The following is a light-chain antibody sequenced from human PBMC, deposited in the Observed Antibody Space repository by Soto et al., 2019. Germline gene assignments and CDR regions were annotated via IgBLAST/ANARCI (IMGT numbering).Light chain of an antibody. CDR2: DAS. V-gene: IGKV3-11*01. J-gene: IGKJ5*01. CDR3: QQRSSWPIT. CDR1: QSVSSY. Sequence: EIVLTQSPATLSLSPGERATLSCRASQSVSSYLAWYQQKPGQAPRLLIYDASNRATGIPARFSGSGSGTDFTLTISSLEPEDFAVYYCQQRSSWPITFGQGTDWRL.